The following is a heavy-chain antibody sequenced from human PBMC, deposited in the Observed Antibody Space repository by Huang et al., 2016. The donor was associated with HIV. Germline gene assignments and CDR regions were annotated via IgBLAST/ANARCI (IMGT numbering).Heavy chain of an antibody. Sequence: QVHLVGSGGGVVQPGGSLRLSCAASGFKLSGFGMHWVRQAPGKGLGWVAVISYDGRSQFYTDSVKGRFTISRDNSDNTLSLQMKGLRPDDTAVYYCAKESRWFSDFDHWGQGVLVSVSS. CDR1: GFKLSGFG. CDR2: ISYDGRSQ. V-gene: IGHV3-30*18. D-gene: IGHD2-15*01. CDR3: AKESRWFSDFDH. J-gene: IGHJ4*02.